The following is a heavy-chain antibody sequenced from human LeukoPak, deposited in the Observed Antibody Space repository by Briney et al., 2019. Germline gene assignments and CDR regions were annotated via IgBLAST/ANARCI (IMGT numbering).Heavy chain of an antibody. CDR3: TRSYCSSTSCPKPRWFDP. J-gene: IGHJ5*02. Sequence: GGSLRLSCAASGVTFSGSAMHWVRQASGKGLEWVGRIRSKANSYATTYAASVKGRFTISRDDSKNTAYLQMNSLKTEDTAVYYCTRSYCSSTSCPKPRWFDPWGQGTLVTVSS. CDR1: GVTFSGSA. D-gene: IGHD2-2*01. CDR2: IRSKANSYAT. V-gene: IGHV3-73*01.